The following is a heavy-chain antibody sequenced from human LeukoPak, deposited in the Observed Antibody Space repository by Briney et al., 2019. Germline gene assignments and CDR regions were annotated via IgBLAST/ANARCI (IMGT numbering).Heavy chain of an antibody. V-gene: IGHV3-23*03. J-gene: IGHJ4*02. CDR2: IYTGGSS. CDR3: ARVTLGFDSRTYYPTTFDY. CDR1: GFIFNSYA. Sequence: GGSLRLSCAVSGFIFNSYAMSWVRQAPGKGLEWVSLIYTGGSSYYADSVKGRFTISRDTSINTLYLQMNSLRVEDAAVYYCARVTLGFDSRTYYPTTFDYWGQGTQVTVSS. D-gene: IGHD3-22*01.